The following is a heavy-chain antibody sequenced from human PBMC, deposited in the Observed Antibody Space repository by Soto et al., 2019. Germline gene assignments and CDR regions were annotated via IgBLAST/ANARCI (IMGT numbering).Heavy chain of an antibody. CDR1: GGSVSSGDYY. J-gene: IGHJ4*02. V-gene: IGHV4-30-4*01. CDR3: ARGNLRRHFLDY. CDR2: IYYSGGT. Sequence: SETLSLTCTVSGGSVSSGDYYWSWIRQPPGKGLEWIGYIYYSGGTYYSPSLKSRITISVDTSKNQFSLNLNSVTAADTAVYFCARGNLRRHFLDYWGQGTLVTVSS.